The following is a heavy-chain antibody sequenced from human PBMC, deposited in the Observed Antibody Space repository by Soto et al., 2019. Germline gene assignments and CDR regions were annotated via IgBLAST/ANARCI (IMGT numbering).Heavy chain of an antibody. D-gene: IGHD6-13*01. CDR3: ARVGRGIAAAGMVYYYYGMDV. V-gene: IGHV1-69*13. J-gene: IGHJ6*02. Sequence: GASGKVSCKASGYTFTRYDINWVRQAPGQRLEWMGGIIPIFGTANYAQKFQGRVTITADESTSTAYMELSSLRSEDTAVYYCARVGRGIAAAGMVYYYYGMDVWGQGTTVTSP. CDR2: IIPIFGTA. CDR1: GYTFTRYD.